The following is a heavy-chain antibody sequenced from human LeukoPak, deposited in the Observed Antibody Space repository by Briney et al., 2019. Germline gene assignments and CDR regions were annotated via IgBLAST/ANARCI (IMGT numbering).Heavy chain of an antibody. CDR3: ARLCGGDCYSDAFDI. V-gene: IGHV1-69*04. CDR1: GGTFSSYA. D-gene: IGHD2-21*02. J-gene: IGHJ3*02. Sequence: SVKVSCKASGGTFSSYAISWVRQAPGQGLEWMGRIIPILGIANYAQKFQGRVTITADKSTSTAYMELSSLRSEDTAVYYCARLCGGDCYSDAFDIWGQGTMVTVSS. CDR2: IIPILGIA.